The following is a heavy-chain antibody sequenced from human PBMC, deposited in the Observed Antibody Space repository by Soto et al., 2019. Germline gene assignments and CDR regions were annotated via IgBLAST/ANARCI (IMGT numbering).Heavy chain of an antibody. CDR2: VHHTGGT. J-gene: IGHJ3*02. CDR3: ARGAFWAFDI. V-gene: IGHV4-4*02. CDR1: GASVTNYW. Sequence: QVHLQESGPGLVQPSETLSLTCGVSGASVTNYWWTWVRQPPGKGLEWIAEVHHTGGTNYTPSLRSRVTISVDNSKNQVSLKLTSVTAADTAMYYCARGAFWAFDIWGQGTMVTVSS. D-gene: IGHD3-3*02.